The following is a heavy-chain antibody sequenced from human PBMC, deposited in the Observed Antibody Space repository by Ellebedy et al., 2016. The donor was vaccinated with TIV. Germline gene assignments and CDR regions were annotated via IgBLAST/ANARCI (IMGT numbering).Heavy chain of an antibody. Sequence: GESLKISCAASGFTFSSYAMHWVRQAPGKGLEWVAFIRNDGSKKYYADSVKGRFTISRENSKNTLYLQMNSLRGEDTDEYYCASAHFYRMDVWGRGTTVTVSS. V-gene: IGHV3-30*02. CDR3: ASAHFYRMDV. J-gene: IGHJ6*02. CDR1: GFTFSSYA. CDR2: IRNDGSKK. D-gene: IGHD3-3*02.